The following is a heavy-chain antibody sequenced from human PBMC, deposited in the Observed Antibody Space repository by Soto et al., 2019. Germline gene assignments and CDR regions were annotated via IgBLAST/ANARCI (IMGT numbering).Heavy chain of an antibody. V-gene: IGHV1-58*02. J-gene: IGHJ6*02. CDR3: SADHPHTAIGWPV. CDR1: GFDFGSFG. CDR2: IVVASGRT. Sequence: SVNVSCTSSGFDFGSFGIQFLRQPRGRGLEWIGWIVVASGRTNYARQFQGRVAFSRDMSSTTAYMDLYDLKSDDTAVYFCSADHPHTAIGWPVWGQGTTVTVSS.